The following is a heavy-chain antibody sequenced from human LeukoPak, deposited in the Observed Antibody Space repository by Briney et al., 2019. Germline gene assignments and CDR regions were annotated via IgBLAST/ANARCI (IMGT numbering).Heavy chain of an antibody. D-gene: IGHD4-17*01. V-gene: IGHV3-7*01. CDR1: GFTFSNYW. CDR3: ARLKDAVTIFDC. J-gene: IGHJ5*01. Sequence: GSLRLSCIASGFTFSNYWMSWVRQAPGKGLEWVASIKEDGSDKYYVDSVRGRFTISRDNMKNSLYVQMSSLRAEDTAVYYCARLKDAVTIFDCWGQGILVTVSS. CDR2: IKEDGSDK.